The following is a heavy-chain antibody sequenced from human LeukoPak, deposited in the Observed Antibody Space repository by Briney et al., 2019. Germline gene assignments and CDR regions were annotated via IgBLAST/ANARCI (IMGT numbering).Heavy chain of an antibody. J-gene: IGHJ4*02. V-gene: IGHV3-74*01. Sequence: GGSLRLSCAASGFTFSSYWMHWVRQAPGKGLVWVSRINSDGSSTSYADSVKGRFTISRDNSKNMLYLQMNSLRADDTAIYYCARDRDTDFDYWGQGTLVTVSS. CDR2: INSDGSST. CDR3: ARDRDTDFDY. CDR1: GFTFSSYW. D-gene: IGHD2-21*02.